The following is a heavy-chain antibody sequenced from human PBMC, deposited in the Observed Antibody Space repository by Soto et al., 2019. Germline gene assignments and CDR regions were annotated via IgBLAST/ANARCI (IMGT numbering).Heavy chain of an antibody. J-gene: IGHJ5*02. CDR3: ARLVFGDSVPDS. D-gene: IGHD4-17*01. V-gene: IGHV4-30-4*02. CDR1: GVSISSGDYY. Sequence: SDTLSLTCTVSGVSISSGDYYWILIRQPPGKGLEWIGYIYYSGSTYYNPSLKSRGTISVDMPKNQFSLKLNSVTAADTAVYYCARLVFGDSVPDSWGQGTLDNVSS. CDR2: IYYSGST.